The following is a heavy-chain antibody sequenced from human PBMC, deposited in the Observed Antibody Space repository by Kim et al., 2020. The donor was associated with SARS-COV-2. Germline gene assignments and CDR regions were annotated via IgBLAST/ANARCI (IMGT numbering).Heavy chain of an antibody. V-gene: IGHV3-23*01. CDR1: GFTFSSYG. CDR2: ISDSGDKT. CDR3: AKHGDGNSTNCYNGLNLFDY. Sequence: GGSLRLSCAASGFTFSSYGMNWVRQAPGKGLEWVSGISDSGDKTYYAGSVKGRFTISRDNSNNTLYLHMNSLRAEDSAVYYCAKHGDGNSTNCYNGLNLFDYWGHGTLVTVSS. D-gene: IGHD2-2*02. J-gene: IGHJ5*01.